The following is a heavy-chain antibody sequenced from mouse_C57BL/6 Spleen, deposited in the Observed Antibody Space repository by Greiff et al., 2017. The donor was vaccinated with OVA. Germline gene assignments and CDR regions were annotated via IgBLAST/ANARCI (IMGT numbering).Heavy chain of an antibody. D-gene: IGHD1-1*01. CDR3: YYCGSSYDAMGY. J-gene: IGHJ4*01. CDR1: GYTFTSYW. V-gene: IGHV1-50*01. Sequence: VKLQQPGAELVKPGASVKLSCKASGYTFTSYWMQWVKQRPGQGLEWIGEIDPSDSYTNYNQKFKGKATLTVDTSSSTAYMQLSSLTSEDSAVYYCYYCGSSYDAMGYWGQGTSVTVSS. CDR2: IDPSDSYT.